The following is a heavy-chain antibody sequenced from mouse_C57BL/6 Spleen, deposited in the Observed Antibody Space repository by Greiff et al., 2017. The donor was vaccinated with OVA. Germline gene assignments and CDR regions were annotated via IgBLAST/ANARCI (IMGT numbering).Heavy chain of an antibody. CDR1: GYTFTSYW. CDR3: ARSPYSYGRRGYAMDY. CDR2: IDPAASYT. Sequence: QVQLQQPGAELVMPGASVKLSCKASGYTFTSYWMHWVKQTPGKGLEWVGEIDPAASYTYYNQKLKGKSTLTGDKSSSTAYMQLSSLTSEDSAVYFWARSPYSYGRRGYAMDYWGQGTSVTVSS. J-gene: IGHJ4*01. V-gene: IGHV1-69*01. D-gene: IGHD1-1*01.